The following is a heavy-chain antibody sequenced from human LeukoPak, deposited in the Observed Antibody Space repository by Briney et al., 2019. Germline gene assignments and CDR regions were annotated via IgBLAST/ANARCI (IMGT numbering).Heavy chain of an antibody. J-gene: IGHJ3*02. V-gene: IGHV1-58*01. Sequence: VNVSCKASGFTFTSSAVQWVRQARGQRLEWIGWIVVGSGDTNSAQKFQERVTITRDMSTRTAYMELSSLRSEDTAVYYCGADSMPRGVFSYAFDIWGQGTIV. CDR3: GADSMPRGVFSYAFDI. CDR1: GFTFTSSA. CDR2: IVVGSGDT. D-gene: IGHD3-10*01.